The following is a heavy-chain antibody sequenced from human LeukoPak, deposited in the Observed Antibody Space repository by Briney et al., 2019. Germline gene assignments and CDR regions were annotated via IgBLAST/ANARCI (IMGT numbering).Heavy chain of an antibody. CDR3: ARDQGPNGPEDY. J-gene: IGHJ4*02. V-gene: IGHV1-18*01. CDR2: ISAYNGNT. CDR1: GYTFTSYG. Sequence: ASVKVSCKASGYTFTSYGISWVRQAPGQGLEWMGWISAYNGNTNYAQKLQGRVTMTTDTSASTAYMKLRSLRSDDTAVYYCARDQGPNGPEDYWGQGTLVTVSS. D-gene: IGHD2-8*01.